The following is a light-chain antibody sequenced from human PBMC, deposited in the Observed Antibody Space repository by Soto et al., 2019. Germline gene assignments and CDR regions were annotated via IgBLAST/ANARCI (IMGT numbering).Light chain of an antibody. CDR2: GAS. J-gene: IGKJ4*01. CDR3: QQFFSAVLT. V-gene: IGKV1-39*01. CDR1: ETISTF. Sequence: DIQLTQSPSSLSASLGDSITITCRASETISTFLNWYQVQPGKAPRLLVYGASTLQVGVPVRFRGSGSGTLFTLTIDKLQREDLASYFCQQFFSAVLTFGGGTRVDI.